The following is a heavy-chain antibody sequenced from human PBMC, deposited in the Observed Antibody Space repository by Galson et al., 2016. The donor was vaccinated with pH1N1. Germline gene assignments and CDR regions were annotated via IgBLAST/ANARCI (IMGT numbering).Heavy chain of an antibody. CDR1: GFTFSSYA. V-gene: IGHV3-23*01. CDR2: ISGSGGYT. Sequence: LRLSCAASGFTFSSYAMSWVRQAPGKGLEWVSAISGSGGYTYFADSVQGRFTISGDNSKNTLFLQMNNLRPEDTAFYYCARVRSSGYNYAQQFVDWGQGTLVTVSS. CDR3: ARVRSSGYNYAQQFVD. J-gene: IGHJ4*02. D-gene: IGHD5-18*01.